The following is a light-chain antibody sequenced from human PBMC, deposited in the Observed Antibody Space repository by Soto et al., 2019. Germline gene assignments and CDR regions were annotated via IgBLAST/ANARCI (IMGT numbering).Light chain of an antibody. V-gene: IGLV2-14*03. Sequence: QSALTQPASVSGSPGQSITISCTGTSSDDGGYDHVSWYQQHPGKAPKLIIYDVTVRPSGISPRFSGSKSDNTASLAVSGLQPEDEADYYCSSYTNKDTLLFGGGTKVTVL. J-gene: IGLJ3*02. CDR3: SSYTNKDTLL. CDR2: DVT. CDR1: SSDDGGYDH.